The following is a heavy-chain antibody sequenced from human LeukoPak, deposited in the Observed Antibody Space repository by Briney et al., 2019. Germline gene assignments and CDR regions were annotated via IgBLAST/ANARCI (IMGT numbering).Heavy chain of an antibody. CDR3: ARPRSYYYDSSGYYTLRPDAFDI. Sequence: GESLKISCKGSGYSFTSYWIGWVRQMPGKGLEWIGIIYPGDSDTRYSPSFQGQDTISADKSISTAYLQWSSLKASDTAMYYCARPRSYYYDSSGYYTLRPDAFDIWGQGTMVTVSS. CDR2: IYPGDSDT. D-gene: IGHD3-22*01. J-gene: IGHJ3*02. CDR1: GYSFTSYW. V-gene: IGHV5-51*01.